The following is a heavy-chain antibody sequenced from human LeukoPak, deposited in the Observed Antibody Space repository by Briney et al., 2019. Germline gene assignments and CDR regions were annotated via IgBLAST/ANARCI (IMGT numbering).Heavy chain of an antibody. CDR3: ATRVVPARALRSWFDP. CDR2: INHSGST. Sequence: SETLSLTCAVYGGSFSGYYWSWIRQPPGKGLEWIGEINHSGSTNYNPSLKSRVTISVDTSKNQFSLKLSSVTAADTAVYYCATRVVPARALRSWFDPWGQGTLVTVSS. V-gene: IGHV4-34*01. D-gene: IGHD2-2*01. CDR1: GGSFSGYY. J-gene: IGHJ5*02.